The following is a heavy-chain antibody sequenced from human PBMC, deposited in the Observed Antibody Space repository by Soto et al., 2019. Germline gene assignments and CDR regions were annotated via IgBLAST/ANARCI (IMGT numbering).Heavy chain of an antibody. Sequence: QVQLVQSGAEVKKHGASVTVSCKASGYNFTSYDINLLRQATGQGLEWMGWMNPNSGNTGYAQKIQGRDTMTTNTSISTDYMELSSLRSEDSSVYYCARGQLYYDFDYWFQGTLVTVSS. CDR3: ARGQLYYDFDY. V-gene: IGHV1-8*01. J-gene: IGHJ4*02. CDR1: GYNFTSYD. CDR2: MNPNSGNT. D-gene: IGHD3-3*01.